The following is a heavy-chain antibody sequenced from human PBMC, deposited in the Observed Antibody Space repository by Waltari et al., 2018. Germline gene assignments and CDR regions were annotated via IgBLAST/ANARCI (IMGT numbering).Heavy chain of an antibody. CDR1: GGSISNYY. Sequence: QVQLQESGPGLVKPSETLSLTCTVPGGSISNYYWSWIRQSPGKGLEWIGSIYSSGSTNYNPSLKSRVTLSVDTSKNHFSLKLSSVTAADTALYYCARQGHYDFWTGYYLFDYWGQGTLVTVSS. V-gene: IGHV4-59*08. D-gene: IGHD3-3*01. CDR3: ARQGHYDFWTGYYLFDY. CDR2: IYSSGST. J-gene: IGHJ4*02.